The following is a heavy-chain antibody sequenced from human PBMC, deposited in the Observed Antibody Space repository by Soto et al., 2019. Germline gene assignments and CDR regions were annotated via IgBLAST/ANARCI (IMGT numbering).Heavy chain of an antibody. D-gene: IGHD4-4*01. J-gene: IGHJ3*02. V-gene: IGHV4-59*01. CDR2: IYYSGST. CDR3: ARAMGPKSNSTDI. Sequence: QVQLQESGPGLVKPSETLSLTYTVSGGSISSYYWSWIRQPPGKGLEWIGYIYYSGSTNYNPSLRNLVTVLLDTSKNSLSGTVGSVTAADTAVYYCARAMGPKSNSTDIWGQGTIVTVSS. CDR1: GGSISSYY.